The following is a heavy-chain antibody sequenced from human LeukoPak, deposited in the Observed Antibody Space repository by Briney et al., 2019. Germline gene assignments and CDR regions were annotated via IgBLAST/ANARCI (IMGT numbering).Heavy chain of an antibody. V-gene: IGHV3-43*01. CDR2: ISWDGGST. Sequence: GSLRLSCAASGFTFDDYTMHWVRQAPGKGLEWVSLISWDGGSTYYADSVKGRFTISRDNSKNSLYLQMNSLRTEDTALYYCATGKYYDFWSAYSGYWGQGTLVTVSS. CDR1: GFTFDDYT. J-gene: IGHJ4*02. CDR3: ATGKYYDFWSAYSGY. D-gene: IGHD3-3*01.